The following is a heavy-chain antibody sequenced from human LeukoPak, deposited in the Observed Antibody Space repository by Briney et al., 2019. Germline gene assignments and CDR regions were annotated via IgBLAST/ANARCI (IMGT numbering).Heavy chain of an antibody. Sequence: SETLSLTCTVSGGSISSYYWSWIRQPPGKRLEWIGYIYYSGSTNYNPSLKSRVTISVDTSKNQFSLKLSSVTAADTAVYYCARVRDDFGSGYYRQPCAPGGQGTLVTVSS. CDR3: ARVRDDFGSGYYRQPCAP. J-gene: IGHJ5*02. V-gene: IGHV4-59*01. D-gene: IGHD3-3*01. CDR1: GGSISSYY. CDR2: IYYSGST.